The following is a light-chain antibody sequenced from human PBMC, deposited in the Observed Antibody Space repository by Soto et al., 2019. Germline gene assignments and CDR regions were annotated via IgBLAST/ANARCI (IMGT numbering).Light chain of an antibody. CDR3: QQDDNWPLT. V-gene: IGKV3-15*01. Sequence: ILMTQSPSTLNVTPGERATLSCMASQSVSSNLAWYEQKPGQAPRLLIYGASTRATGIPARFGGSGSGTEFTLSICSLQSEDFAGYYCQQDDNWPLTCGGGTEL. J-gene: IGKJ4*01. CDR1: QSVSSN. CDR2: GAS.